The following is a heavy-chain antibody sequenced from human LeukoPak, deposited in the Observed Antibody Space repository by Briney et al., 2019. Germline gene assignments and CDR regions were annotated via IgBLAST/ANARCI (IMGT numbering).Heavy chain of an antibody. V-gene: IGHV3-53*01. CDR2: IYSGGST. CDR3: ASRGRWLQFDY. CDR1: GFTVSSNY. J-gene: IGHJ4*02. D-gene: IGHD5-24*01. Sequence: GGSLRLSCAASGFTVSSNYMSWVRQAPGKGLEWVSVIYSGGSTYYADSVKGRFTISRDNSKNTLYLQMNSLRAEDTAVYYCASRGRWLQFDYWGQGTLVTVSS.